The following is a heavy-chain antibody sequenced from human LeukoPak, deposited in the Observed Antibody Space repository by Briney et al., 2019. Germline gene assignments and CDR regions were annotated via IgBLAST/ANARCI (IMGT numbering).Heavy chain of an antibody. Sequence: GSLRLSFAASGFNFGRHTMNWVRPAPGKGLEWVSGISGSGGITYYADSVKGRFTISRDNSKNTLYLQMNSLRAEDTAVYYCAKEDTAMGRDYWGQGTLVTVSS. CDR3: AKEDTAMGRDY. D-gene: IGHD5-18*01. J-gene: IGHJ4*02. CDR1: GFNFGRHT. CDR2: ISGSGGIT. V-gene: IGHV3-23*01.